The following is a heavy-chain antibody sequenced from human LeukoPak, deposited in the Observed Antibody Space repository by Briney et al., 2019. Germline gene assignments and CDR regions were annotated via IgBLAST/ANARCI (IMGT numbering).Heavy chain of an antibody. CDR1: GFTFSDYY. J-gene: IGHJ4*02. CDR3: ASDQDSGWYE. D-gene: IGHD6-19*01. CDR2: ISSSSSYT. V-gene: IGHV3-11*06. Sequence: PGGSLRLSCAASGFTFSDYYMSWIRQAPGKGLEWVSYISSSSSYTNYADSVKGRFTISRDNAKNSLYLQMSSLRADDTAVYYCASDQDSGWYEWGQGTLVTVSS.